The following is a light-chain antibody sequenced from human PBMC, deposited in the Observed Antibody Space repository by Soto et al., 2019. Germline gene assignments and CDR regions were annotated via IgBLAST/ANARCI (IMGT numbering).Light chain of an antibody. CDR1: QSVSSY. CDR3: QQRSNWPWT. Sequence: EIVLTQSPATLSLSPGERATLSCRASQSVSSYLAWYQQKPGQDPRLLIFDASNRATGTPARFSGSGSGTDFTLTISSLEPEDFAVYYCQQRSNWPWTFGQGTKVDIK. J-gene: IGKJ1*01. V-gene: IGKV3-11*01. CDR2: DAS.